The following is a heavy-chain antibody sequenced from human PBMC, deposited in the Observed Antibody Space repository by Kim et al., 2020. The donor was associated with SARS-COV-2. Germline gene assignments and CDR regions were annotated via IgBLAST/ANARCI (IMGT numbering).Heavy chain of an antibody. Sequence: GGSLRLSCAASGFIFDTYAMHGVRQTPGRRLEYVSAISSNGADPYYADSVKGRFIISRDNSKNTMYLQMGSLRAEDMAVYYCAREGRHCSGTACYLFDYWGQGTLVTVSS. CDR1: GFIFDTYA. CDR2: ISSNGADP. V-gene: IGHV3-64*02. D-gene: IGHD2-2*01. CDR3: AREGRHCSGTACYLFDY. J-gene: IGHJ4*02.